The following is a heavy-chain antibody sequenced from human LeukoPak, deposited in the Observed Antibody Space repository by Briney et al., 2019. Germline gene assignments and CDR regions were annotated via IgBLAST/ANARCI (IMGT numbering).Heavy chain of an antibody. CDR2: ISYDGGTK. J-gene: IGHJ4*02. CDR3: AKETYSPSWQLDS. D-gene: IGHD2-15*01. V-gene: IGHV3-30*18. Sequence: GRSLRLSCAASGFTFSSYGMHWVRQDSGKGLEWVAVISYDGGTKYYADSVKGRFTVSRDNSKNTLYLQMNSLRSEDTAVYFCAKETYSPSWQLDSWGQGTLVTVSS. CDR1: GFTFSSYG.